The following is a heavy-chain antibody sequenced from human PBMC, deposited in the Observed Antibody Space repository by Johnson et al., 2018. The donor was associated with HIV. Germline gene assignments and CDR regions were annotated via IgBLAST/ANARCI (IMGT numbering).Heavy chain of an antibody. Sequence: VQLVESGGGLVQPGGSLRLSCAASGFTVSSNYMSWVRQAPGKGLEWVSVIYSGGSTYYADSVKGRFTLSRDISKNTLDLQMNSLRAEDTAVYYCARAPQTYNWNYMMAFDMWGQGTMVTVSP. CDR2: IYSGGST. J-gene: IGHJ3*02. V-gene: IGHV3-66*01. CDR3: ARAPQTYNWNYMMAFDM. D-gene: IGHD1-7*01. CDR1: GFTVSSNY.